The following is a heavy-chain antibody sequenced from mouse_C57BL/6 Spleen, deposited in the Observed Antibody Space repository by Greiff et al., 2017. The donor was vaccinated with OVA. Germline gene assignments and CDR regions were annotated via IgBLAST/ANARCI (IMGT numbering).Heavy chain of an antibody. CDR1: GYTFTDYY. CDR3: ARVYYGNYRAMDY. D-gene: IGHD2-1*01. Sequence: EVQLQQSGPELVKPGASVKISCKASGYTFTDYYMNWVKQSHGKSLEWIGDINPNNGGTSYNQKFKGKATLTVDKSSSTAYMELRSLTSEDSAVYYCARVYYGNYRAMDYWGQGTSVTVSS. CDR2: INPNNGGT. V-gene: IGHV1-26*01. J-gene: IGHJ4*01.